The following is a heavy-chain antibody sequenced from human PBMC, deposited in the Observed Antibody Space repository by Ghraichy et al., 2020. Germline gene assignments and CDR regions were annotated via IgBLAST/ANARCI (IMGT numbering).Heavy chain of an antibody. CDR3: ARDLRWNYFDY. CDR2: IYYSGST. V-gene: IGHV4-59*01. J-gene: IGHJ4*02. Sequence: SETLSLTCTVSGGSISSYYWSWIRQPPGKGLEWIGYIYYSGSTNYNPSLKSRVTISVDTSKNQFSLKLSSVTAADTAVYYCARDLRWNYFDYWGQGTLVTVSS. D-gene: IGHD4-23*01. CDR1: GGSISSYY.